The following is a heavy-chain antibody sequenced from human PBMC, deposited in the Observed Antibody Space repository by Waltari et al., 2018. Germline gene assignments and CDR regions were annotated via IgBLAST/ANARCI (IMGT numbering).Heavy chain of an antibody. Sequence: QVQLVQSGAEVKKPGSSVKVSCKASGGTFSSYAICWVRPAPGQGLEWMGRVSPTNDTANYAQKFQGRVTITADKATSTAYMELCNLRSEDTAVYDCARDVYSGCHSLDYWGQGTLVTVSS. CDR2: VSPTNDTA. D-gene: IGHD5-12*01. CDR1: GGTFSSYA. J-gene: IGHJ4*02. CDR3: ARDVYSGCHSLDY. V-gene: IGHV1-69*08.